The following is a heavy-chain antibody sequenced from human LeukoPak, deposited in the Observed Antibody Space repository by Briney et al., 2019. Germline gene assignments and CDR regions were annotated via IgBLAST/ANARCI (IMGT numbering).Heavy chain of an antibody. V-gene: IGHV3-21*04. D-gene: IGHD3-3*01. Sequence: AGSLRLSCAASGFTFSSYSMNWVRQAPGKGLEWVSSISSSSSYIYYADSVKGRFTISRDNAKNSLYLQMNSLRAEDTAVYYCARDYDFWSGYLDYGGQGTVVSVSS. CDR1: GFTFSSYS. CDR3: ARDYDFWSGYLDY. CDR2: ISSSSSYI. J-gene: IGHJ4*02.